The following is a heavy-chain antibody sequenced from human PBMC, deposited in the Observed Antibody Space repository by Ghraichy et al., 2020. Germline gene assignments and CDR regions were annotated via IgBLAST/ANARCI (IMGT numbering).Heavy chain of an antibody. CDR3: ATKPHRIAAAGYYFDY. CDR2: IYYSGST. Sequence: SQTLSLTCTVSGGSISSSSYSCGWIRQPPGKGLEWIGSIYYSGSTYYNPSLKSRVTISVDTSKNQFSLKLSSVTAADTAVYYCATKPHRIAAAGYYFDYWGQGTRVTVSA. CDR1: GGSISSSSYS. J-gene: IGHJ4*02. D-gene: IGHD6-13*01. V-gene: IGHV4-39*01.